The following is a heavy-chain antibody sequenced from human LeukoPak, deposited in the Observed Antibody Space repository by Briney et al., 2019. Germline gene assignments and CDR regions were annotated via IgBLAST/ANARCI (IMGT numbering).Heavy chain of an antibody. J-gene: IGHJ4*02. CDR1: GGSISSYY. CDR2: IYYTGST. V-gene: IGHV4-59*08. Sequence: SETLSLTCTVFGGSISSYYWSWIRQPPGEGLGWNGYIYYTGSTNYNPSLKSRVTLSVDTSKNQFSLKLSSVTAADTAVYYCARRAYSYGDFDYWGQGTLVTVSS. CDR3: ARRAYSYGDFDY. D-gene: IGHD5-18*01.